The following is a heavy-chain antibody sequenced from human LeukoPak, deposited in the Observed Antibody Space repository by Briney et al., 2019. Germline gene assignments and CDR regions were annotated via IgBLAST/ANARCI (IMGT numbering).Heavy chain of an antibody. CDR2: ISSSSSTI. CDR1: GFTFSSYS. J-gene: IGHJ4*02. D-gene: IGHD2-15*01. Sequence: GGSLRLSCAASGFTFSSYSMNWVRQAPGKGLEWVSYISSSSSTIYYADSVKGRFTISRDNAKNSLYLQMNSLRAEDTAVYYCARDTRRGYCSGGSCSMDYWGQGTLVTVSS. CDR3: ARDTRRGYCSGGSCSMDY. V-gene: IGHV3-48*01.